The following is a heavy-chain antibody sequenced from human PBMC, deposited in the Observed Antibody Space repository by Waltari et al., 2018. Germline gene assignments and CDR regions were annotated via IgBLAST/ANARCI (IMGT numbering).Heavy chain of an antibody. J-gene: IGHJ4*02. D-gene: IGHD2-21*01. Sequence: QLLESGGGLVQPGGSLRLSRSAAGLTFSMFAMSWVRQAPGKGLEWVSGISNSGADTYYTDSVEGRFTISRDNSKKTLYLQMNTLRVEDTAVYYCAKDHGIAYWGQGTLVTVSS. CDR2: ISNSGADT. V-gene: IGHV3-23*01. CDR1: GLTFSMFA. CDR3: AKDHGIAY.